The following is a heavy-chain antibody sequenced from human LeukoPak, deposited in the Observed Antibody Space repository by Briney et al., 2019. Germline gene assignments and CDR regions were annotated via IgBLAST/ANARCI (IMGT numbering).Heavy chain of an antibody. D-gene: IGHD6-13*01. V-gene: IGHV4-38-2*02. CDR3: ARGYSSSWYLNWFDP. CDR2: IYHSGST. CDR1: GYSISSGYY. Sequence: SETPSLTCTVSGYSISSGYYWGWIRQTPGKGLKWIGNIYHSGSTYYNPSLKSRVTILVDTSKNQFSLKLSSVTAADTAVYYCARGYSSSWYLNWFDPWGQGTLVTVSS. J-gene: IGHJ5*02.